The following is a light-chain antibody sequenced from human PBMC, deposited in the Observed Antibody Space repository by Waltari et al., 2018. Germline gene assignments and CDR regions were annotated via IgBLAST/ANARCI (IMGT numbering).Light chain of an antibody. Sequence: QSALTQPAPVSGSPGQSITLPCTGTTRALGRYNYVSWYQCHPGKAPEPIISGVTNRPSGVSDRFSGSKSGNTASLSISGLQPEDEADYYCSSYTSIKTPYVVFGGGTKVTVL. CDR3: SSYTSIKTPYVV. J-gene: IGLJ2*01. CDR2: GVT. V-gene: IGLV2-14*01. CDR1: TRALGRYNY.